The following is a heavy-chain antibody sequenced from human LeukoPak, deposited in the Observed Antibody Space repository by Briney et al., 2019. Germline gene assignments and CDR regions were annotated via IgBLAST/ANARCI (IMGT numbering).Heavy chain of an antibody. D-gene: IGHD3-10*01. CDR3: ARDPYGRYDY. CDR1: GLTVSNNY. Sequence: GGSLRLSCEASGLTVSNNYVSWVRQAPGKGLEWMANIKQDGSEKYYVDSVKGRFTISRDNAKNSLYLQMNSLRAEDTAVYYCARDPYGRYDYWGQGTLVTVSS. V-gene: IGHV3-7*01. J-gene: IGHJ4*02. CDR2: IKQDGSEK.